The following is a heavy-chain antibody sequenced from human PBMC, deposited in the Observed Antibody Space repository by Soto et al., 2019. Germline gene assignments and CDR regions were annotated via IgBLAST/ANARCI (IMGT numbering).Heavy chain of an antibody. CDR2: IYSGGST. CDR1: GFAVISNY. D-gene: IGHD6-13*01. Sequence: GGCVRISGAAGGFAVISNYLSLVRQAPGKGVEWVSVIYSGGSTYYADSVKGRFTISRDNSKNKLYLQMNSLRAEDTAVYYCARDLAAAGTRLMGYYGMDVWGQGTTVTVSS. V-gene: IGHV3-53*01. J-gene: IGHJ6*02. CDR3: ARDLAAAGTRLMGYYGMDV.